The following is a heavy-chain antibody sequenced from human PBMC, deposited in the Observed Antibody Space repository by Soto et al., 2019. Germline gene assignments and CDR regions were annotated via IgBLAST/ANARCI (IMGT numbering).Heavy chain of an antibody. D-gene: IGHD3-10*01. CDR2: IIPIFGTA. J-gene: IGHJ6*02. V-gene: IGHV1-69*12. CDR1: GGTFSSYA. CDR3: PRERGSGRYHYYSMDV. Sequence: QVQLVQSGAEVKKPGSSVKVSCKASGGTFSSYAISWVRQAPGQGLEWMGGIIPIFGTANYAQKFQGRVTITADESPITAYMELSSLRSEDTAVSYCPRERGSGRYHYYSMDVWAQGTTATVSS.